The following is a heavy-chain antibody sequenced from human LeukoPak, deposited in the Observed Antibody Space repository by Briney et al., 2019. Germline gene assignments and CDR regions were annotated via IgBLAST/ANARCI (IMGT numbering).Heavy chain of an antibody. J-gene: IGHJ4*02. CDR1: GFSFSSYS. CDR2: ISRSSSNT. D-gene: IGHD6-13*01. Sequence: GGSLRLSCAASGFSFSSYSMNWVRQSPGKGLEWVSSISRSSSNTYYADSLKGRFTISRDNAKNSLYLQMNSLRAEDTAVYYCAGVLEAAAFDFWGQGTLVTVSS. CDR3: AGVLEAAAFDF. V-gene: IGHV3-21*01.